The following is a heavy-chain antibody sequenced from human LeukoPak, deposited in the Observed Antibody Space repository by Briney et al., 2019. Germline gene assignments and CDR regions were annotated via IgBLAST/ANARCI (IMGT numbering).Heavy chain of an antibody. CDR2: ISAYNGNT. CDR1: GYIFSNYG. CDR3: ARGAKWLQYYFDY. J-gene: IGHJ4*02. D-gene: IGHD5-24*01. Sequence: AAVKVSCKASGYIFSNYGISWVRQAPGQGLEWMGWISAYNGNTDYAQKFQGRVTVTTDTSTTTAYMELRSLRSDDTAVYYCARGAKWLQYYFDYWGQGTLVTVSS. V-gene: IGHV1-18*01.